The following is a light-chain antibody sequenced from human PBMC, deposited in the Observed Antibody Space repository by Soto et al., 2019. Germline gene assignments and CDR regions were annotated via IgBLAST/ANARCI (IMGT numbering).Light chain of an antibody. CDR3: SSFTGSSYV. CDR2: DVT. Sequence: QSVLTQPASVYGSPGQSITISCTGNSSDVGNNNYVSWYQHNPGRAHKVMICDVTNRPSGVSNRFSGSKSGNTASLTISGLQAEDEADYYCSSFTGSSYVFGTGTKVTVL. J-gene: IGLJ1*01. CDR1: SSDVGNNNY. V-gene: IGLV2-14*03.